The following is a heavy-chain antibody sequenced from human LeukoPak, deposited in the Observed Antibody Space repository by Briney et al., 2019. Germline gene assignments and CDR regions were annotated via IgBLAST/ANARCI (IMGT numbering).Heavy chain of an antibody. V-gene: IGHV3-21*01. D-gene: IGHD1-26*01. CDR1: GFTFSSYW. J-gene: IGHJ4*02. Sequence: GGSLRLSCAASGFTFSSYWMSWVRQAPGKGLEWVSSISSSSSYIYYADSVKGRFTISRDNAKNSLYLQMNSLRAEDTAVYYCARDQGGSYSQIDYWGQGTLVTVSS. CDR3: ARDQGGSYSQIDY. CDR2: ISSSSSYI.